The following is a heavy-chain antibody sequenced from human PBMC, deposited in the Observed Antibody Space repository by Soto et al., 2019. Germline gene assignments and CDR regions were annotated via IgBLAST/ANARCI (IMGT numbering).Heavy chain of an antibody. J-gene: IGHJ6*02. V-gene: IGHV3-33*01. D-gene: IGHD3-3*01. CDR1: GFTFSSFG. CDR2: IWYDGSKK. CDR3: ARDASYYSLWSGYYPSRNGMDV. Sequence: QVQVVESGGGVVQPGRSLRLSCAASGFTFSSFGMHWVRQAPGKGLEWVSLIWYDGSKKSYGDSVKGRFTISRDNSRKRLYLQMNSLRADDTAVYYCARDASYYSLWSGYYPSRNGMDVWGQGTTVTVSS.